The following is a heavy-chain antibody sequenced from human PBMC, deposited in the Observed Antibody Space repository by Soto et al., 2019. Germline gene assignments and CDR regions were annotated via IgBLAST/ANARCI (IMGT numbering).Heavy chain of an antibody. J-gene: IGHJ5*02. D-gene: IGHD3-3*01. V-gene: IGHV3-33*01. CDR3: ARDRTIFGVVIQSLGWFDP. CDR2: IWYDGSNK. CDR1: GFTFSSYG. Sequence: GGSLRLSCAASGFTFSSYGMHWVRQAPGKGLEWVAVIWYDGSNKYYADSVKGRFTISRDNSKNTLYLQMNSLRAEDTAVYYCARDRTIFGVVIQSLGWFDPWGQGTLVTVSS.